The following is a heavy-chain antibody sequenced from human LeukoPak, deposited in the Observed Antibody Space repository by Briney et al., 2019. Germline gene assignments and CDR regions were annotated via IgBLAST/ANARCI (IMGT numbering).Heavy chain of an antibody. CDR3: ARASYSSGWYAGGGTFDY. CDR1: GYTFTGYY. V-gene: IGHV1-2*02. D-gene: IGHD6-19*01. CDR2: INPNSGGT. Sequence: VASVKVSCKAPGYTFTGYYMHWVRQAPGQGLEWMGWINPNSGGTNYAQKFQGRVTMTRDTSISTAYMELSRQRSDDTAVYYCARASYSSGWYAGGGTFDYWGQGTLVTVSS. J-gene: IGHJ4*02.